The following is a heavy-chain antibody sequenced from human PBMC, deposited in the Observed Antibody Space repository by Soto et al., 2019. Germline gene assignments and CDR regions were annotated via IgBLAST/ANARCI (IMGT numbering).Heavy chain of an antibody. V-gene: IGHV1-69*01. J-gene: IGHJ3*01. Sequence: QVQLIQSEAEVKKPGSSVRVSCTASGGIFGSHGFSWVRQAPGQRLECVGGFIPIFRTLTYTEKFQARVTIAADESTNTVYLDLSSLTSEDTAVYYCVRDRRIYYSDPHDEFVASDYEVWGQGTMVSVSS. CDR1: GGIFGSHG. CDR2: FIPIFRTL. CDR3: VRDRRIYYSDPHDEFVASDYEV. D-gene: IGHD3-22*01.